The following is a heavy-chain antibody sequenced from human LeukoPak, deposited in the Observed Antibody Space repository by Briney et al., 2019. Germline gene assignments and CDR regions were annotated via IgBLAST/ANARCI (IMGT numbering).Heavy chain of an antibody. CDR2: IYYSGST. CDR3: ARAAKLGNDYYYGMDV. D-gene: IGHD6-13*01. CDR1: GGSFSGYY. Sequence: SETLSLTCAVYGGSFSGYYWSWIRQHPGKGLEWIGYIYYSGSTYYNPSLKSRVTISVDTSKNQFSLKLSSVTAADTAVYYCARAAKLGNDYYYGMDVWGQGTTVAVSS. V-gene: IGHV4-31*11. J-gene: IGHJ6*02.